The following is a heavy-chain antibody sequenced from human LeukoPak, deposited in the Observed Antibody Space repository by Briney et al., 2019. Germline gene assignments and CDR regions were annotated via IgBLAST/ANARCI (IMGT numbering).Heavy chain of an antibody. D-gene: IGHD1-7*01. Sequence: GGSLRLSCAASGFTFDRYDMSWVRQAPGKGLEWVSTISSGGDRTYYADSVKGRFTISRDNSKNTLYLQLSSLRAEDTALYFCAKDQEAITGTPSASWGQGTLVIVSS. V-gene: IGHV3-23*01. CDR2: ISSGGDRT. CDR1: GFTFDRYD. J-gene: IGHJ4*02. CDR3: AKDQEAITGTPSAS.